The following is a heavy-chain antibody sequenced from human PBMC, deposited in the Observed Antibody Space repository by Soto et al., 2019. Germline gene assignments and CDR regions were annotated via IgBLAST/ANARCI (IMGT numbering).Heavy chain of an antibody. D-gene: IGHD6-19*01. Sequence: EVQLVESGGGLVQPGGSLRLFCAASGFAFSSYWMQWVRQAPGKGPVWVSRISSDGRNTTYADFVKGRFTISRDNAENTLHLQMTSLTDADTAVYYCIKASTVTGVGGYRWGQGTLVTVSS. V-gene: IGHV3-74*01. CDR2: ISSDGRNT. CDR3: IKASTVTGVGGYR. CDR1: GFAFSSYW. J-gene: IGHJ5*02.